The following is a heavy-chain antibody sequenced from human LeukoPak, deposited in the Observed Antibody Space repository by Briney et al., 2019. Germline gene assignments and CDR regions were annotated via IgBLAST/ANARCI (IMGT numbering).Heavy chain of an antibody. V-gene: IGHV1-46*01. CDR3: ARELSPTLYFDY. CDR2: INPTADQT. J-gene: IGHJ4*02. Sequence: ASVKVSCKASGYMFSRYFIHWVRWAPGQGLEYVGVINPTADQTNYAQKSQGRVTVTRDMSTNTVYMELSGLRSEDTAMYYCARELSPTLYFDYWGQGTLVTVSS. D-gene: IGHD3-16*02. CDR1: GYMFSRYF.